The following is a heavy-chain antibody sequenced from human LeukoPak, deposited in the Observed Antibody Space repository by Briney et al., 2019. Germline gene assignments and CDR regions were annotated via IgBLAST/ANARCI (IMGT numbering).Heavy chain of an antibody. CDR1: GGTFSSYA. CDR3: ARGMYYYGSGSYYNASYYYYYMDV. Sequence: GASVNVSCKASGGTFSSYAISWVRQAPGQGLEWMGGIIPIFGTANYAQKFQGRVTITADESTSTAYMELSSLRSEDTAVYYCARGMYYYGSGSYYNASYYYYYMDVWGKGTTVTISS. D-gene: IGHD3-10*01. V-gene: IGHV1-69*13. CDR2: IIPIFGTA. J-gene: IGHJ6*03.